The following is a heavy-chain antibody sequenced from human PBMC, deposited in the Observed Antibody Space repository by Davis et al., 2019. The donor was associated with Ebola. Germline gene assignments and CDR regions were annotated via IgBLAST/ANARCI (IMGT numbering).Heavy chain of an antibody. Sequence: SETLSLTCTVSGGSISSYYWTWIRQPPGKGLEWIGYIYYSGSTNYNPSLKSRVTISVDTSKNQFSLKLSSVTAADTAVYYCAKFSYYDSSGYYPWFDPWGQGTLVTVSS. D-gene: IGHD3-22*01. CDR2: IYYSGST. J-gene: IGHJ5*02. V-gene: IGHV4-59*08. CDR1: GGSISSYY. CDR3: AKFSYYDSSGYYPWFDP.